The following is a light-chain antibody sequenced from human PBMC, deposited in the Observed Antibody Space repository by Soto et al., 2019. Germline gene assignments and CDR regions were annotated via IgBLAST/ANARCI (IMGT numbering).Light chain of an antibody. V-gene: IGKV3-15*01. Sequence: EIVMTQSPATLSVSPGERATLSCRASQSVSSNLAWYQQKPGQAPRLLNYDASTRATGIPARFSGSGSGTEFTLTITSLQSEDFAVYYCQQFNDWPRTFGQGTK. J-gene: IGKJ1*01. CDR3: QQFNDWPRT. CDR1: QSVSSN. CDR2: DAS.